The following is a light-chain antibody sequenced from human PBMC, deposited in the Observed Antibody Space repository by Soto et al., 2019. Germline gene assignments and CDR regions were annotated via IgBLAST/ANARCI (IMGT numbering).Light chain of an antibody. CDR2: GAS. CDR1: QSVSNNY. CDR3: QQFGDSLT. V-gene: IGKV3-20*01. Sequence: EIVLTQSPGTLSLSPGERATLSCRASQSVSNNYLAWYQQKPGQAPRLLIYGASNGATGIPDRFIGSGSGTDFTLTVSRLEPEDFAVYYCQQFGDSLTVGGGTKVDSK. J-gene: IGKJ4*01.